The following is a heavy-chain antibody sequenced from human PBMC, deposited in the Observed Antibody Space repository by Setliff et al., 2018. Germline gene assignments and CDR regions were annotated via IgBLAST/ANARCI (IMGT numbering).Heavy chain of an antibody. D-gene: IGHD3-10*01. CDR3: ARDRSTVIRGVTSFFYYYMDV. CDR2: XXYXXXX. J-gene: IGHJ6*03. V-gene: IGHV4-59*11. CDR1: GGSIGPHY. Sequence: PSETLSLTCTVSGGSIGPHYWSWIRQAPGKGLEWIGHXXYXXXXXXXXXXESRAAXXXDSSKNQFSLKLRSVTAADTAVYYCARDRSTVIRGVTSFFYYYMDVWGGGTTVTVSS.